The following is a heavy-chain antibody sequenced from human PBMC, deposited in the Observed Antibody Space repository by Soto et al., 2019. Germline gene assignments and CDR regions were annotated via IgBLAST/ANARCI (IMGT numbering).Heavy chain of an antibody. CDR1: GYTFTSYG. Sequence: ASVKVSCKASGYTFTSYGISWVRQAPGQGLEWMGWISAYNGNTNYAQKLQGRVTMTTDTSTSTAYMELRSLRSDDTAVYYCAREDTIFGVVTQYNWFDTWGQGTLVTVSS. CDR3: AREDTIFGVVTQYNWFDT. CDR2: ISAYNGNT. V-gene: IGHV1-18*01. J-gene: IGHJ5*02. D-gene: IGHD3-3*01.